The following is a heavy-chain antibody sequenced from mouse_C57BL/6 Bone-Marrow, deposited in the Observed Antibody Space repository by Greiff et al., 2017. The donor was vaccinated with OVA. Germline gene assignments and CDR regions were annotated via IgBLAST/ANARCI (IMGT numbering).Heavy chain of an antibody. CDR2: IHHNSGST. D-gene: IGHD4-1*01. CDR1: GYTFTSYW. CDR3: ARVLGLWYFDV. V-gene: IGHV1-64*01. Sequence: QVQLQQPGAELVKPGASVKLSCKASGYTFTSYWMHWVKQRPGQGLEWIGMIHHNSGSTNYNEKFKSKATLTVDKSSSTAYMQLSSLTSEDSAVYDCARVLGLWYFDVWGTGTTVTVSS. J-gene: IGHJ1*03.